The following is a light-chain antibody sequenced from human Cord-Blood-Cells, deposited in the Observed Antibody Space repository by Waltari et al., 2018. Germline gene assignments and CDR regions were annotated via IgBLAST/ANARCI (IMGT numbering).Light chain of an antibody. J-gene: IGLJ1*01. V-gene: IGLV2-11*01. Sequence: QSALTQPRSVSGSPGQSVTISCTGTSSDGGGYNYVSWYHQHPGKAPKLMIYDVSKRPSGVPDRFSGSKAGNTASLTISGLQAEDEADYYCCSYAGSYTYVFGTGTKVTVL. CDR3: CSYAGSYTYV. CDR1: SSDGGGYNY. CDR2: DVS.